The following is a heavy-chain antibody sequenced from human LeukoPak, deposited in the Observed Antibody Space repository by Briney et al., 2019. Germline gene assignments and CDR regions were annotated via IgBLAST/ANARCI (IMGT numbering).Heavy chain of an antibody. CDR3: ARGRPTRGRLLLAARGVQYYFDY. CDR2: ISSSSSYI. D-gene: IGHD6-6*01. Sequence: GGSLRLSCAASGFTFSSYSMNWVRQAPGKGLEWVSSISSSSSYIYYADSVKGRFTISRDNAKNSLYLQMNSLRAEDTAVYYCARGRPTRGRLLLAARGVQYYFDYWGQGTLVTVSS. V-gene: IGHV3-21*01. J-gene: IGHJ4*02. CDR1: GFTFSSYS.